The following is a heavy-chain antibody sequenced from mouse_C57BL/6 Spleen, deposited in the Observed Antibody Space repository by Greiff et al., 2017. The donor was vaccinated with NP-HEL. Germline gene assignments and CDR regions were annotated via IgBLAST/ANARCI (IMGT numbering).Heavy chain of an antibody. CDR1: GFTFSSYA. V-gene: IGHV5-4*03. D-gene: IGHD1-1*01. Sequence: EVKLVESGGGLVKPGGSLKLSCAASGFTFSSYAMAWVRQTPGKRLEWVATISDGGSYTYYPDNVKGRFNISRDNAKNNLYLQMGHLKSEDTAMCYCARATVVGTRSPAMDYWGQGTSVTVSS. CDR3: ARATVVGTRSPAMDY. J-gene: IGHJ4*01. CDR2: ISDGGSYT.